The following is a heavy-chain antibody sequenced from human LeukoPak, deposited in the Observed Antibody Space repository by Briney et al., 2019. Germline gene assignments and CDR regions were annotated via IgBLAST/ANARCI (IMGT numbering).Heavy chain of an antibody. Sequence: PSETLSLTCAVSGGSFSGYYWSWIRQPPGKGLEWIGEINHSGSTNYNPSLKRRVTISVDTSKNQFSLKLSSVTAADTAVYYCARGRVVITIFGVVISHDAFDIWGQGTMVTVSS. V-gene: IGHV4-34*01. CDR1: GGSFSGYY. D-gene: IGHD3-3*01. CDR3: ARGRVVITIFGVVISHDAFDI. CDR2: INHSGST. J-gene: IGHJ3*02.